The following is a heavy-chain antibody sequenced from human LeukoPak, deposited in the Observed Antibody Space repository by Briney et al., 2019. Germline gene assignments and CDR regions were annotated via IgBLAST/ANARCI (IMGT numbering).Heavy chain of an antibody. V-gene: IGHV7-4-1*02. Sequence: GASVKVSYEASGYMFSGYVMSWLRQAPGQGLEWMGWINTNTGTPTYAQGFTGRFVFSLDASVSTAYLEISSLKAEDTAVYYCARPNLRRTAAAAIDHWGQGTLVAVSS. CDR1: GYMFSGYV. J-gene: IGHJ4*02. CDR3: ARPNLRRTAAAAIDH. D-gene: IGHD6-13*01. CDR2: INTNTGTP.